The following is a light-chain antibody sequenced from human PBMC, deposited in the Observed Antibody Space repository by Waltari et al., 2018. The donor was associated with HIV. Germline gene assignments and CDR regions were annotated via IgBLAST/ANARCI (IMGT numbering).Light chain of an antibody. J-gene: IGLJ2*01. Sequence: QSVLTRAPSASGTPGQRVTISCSGTNSNIGSNSASWYQQVPGRAPKLLIYRNNQRPSGVPDRFSGSKSVTSASLAISGLRSEDEADYYCAAWDDSLSGLVFGGRTKLTVL. CDR2: RNN. CDR1: NSNIGSNS. CDR3: AAWDDSLSGLV. V-gene: IGLV1-47*01.